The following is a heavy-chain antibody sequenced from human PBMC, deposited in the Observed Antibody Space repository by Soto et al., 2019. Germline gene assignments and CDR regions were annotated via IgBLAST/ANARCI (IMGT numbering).Heavy chain of an antibody. J-gene: IGHJ2*01. V-gene: IGHV1-46*02. CDR1: GYTFNSYY. D-gene: IGHD5-18*01. CDR2: FNPSGVST. Sequence: QVQLVQSGAEVKKPGASVKVSCKASGYTFNSYYIHCVRQAPGQGLERMGIFNPSGVSTNYPQKLQGRVTLTRDTSTSTVYMELSSLRSEDTAIYYCARGGYDWYFDLWGRGTLVTVSS. CDR3: ARGGYDWYFDL.